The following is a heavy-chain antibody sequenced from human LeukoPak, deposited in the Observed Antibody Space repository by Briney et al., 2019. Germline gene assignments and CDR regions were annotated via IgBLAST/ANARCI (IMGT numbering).Heavy chain of an antibody. CDR1: GGSISSGGYY. CDR3: ARNSHPTSGMDV. CDR2: IYYSGST. Sequence: SQTLSLTCAVSGGSISSGGYYWSWIRQHPGKGLEWIGYIYYSGSTYYNPSLKSRVTISVDTSKNQFSLKLSSVTAADTAVYYCARNSHPTSGMDVWGQGTTVTVSS. V-gene: IGHV4-31*11. J-gene: IGHJ6*02. D-gene: IGHD1-14*01.